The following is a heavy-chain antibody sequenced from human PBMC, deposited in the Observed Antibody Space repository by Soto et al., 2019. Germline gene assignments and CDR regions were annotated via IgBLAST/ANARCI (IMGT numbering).Heavy chain of an antibody. D-gene: IGHD6-19*01. J-gene: IGHJ4*02. CDR1: GFTFSSYG. CDR2: IWYDGSNK. CDR3: ARDYSSGWDFDY. Sequence: QVQLVESGGGVVQPGRSLRLSCAASGFTFSSYGMHWVRQAPGKGLEWVAVIWYDGSNKYYADSVKGRFTISRDNSKNTLYLQMNRLRAEDTAVYYCARDYSSGWDFDYWGQGTLVTVSS. V-gene: IGHV3-33*01.